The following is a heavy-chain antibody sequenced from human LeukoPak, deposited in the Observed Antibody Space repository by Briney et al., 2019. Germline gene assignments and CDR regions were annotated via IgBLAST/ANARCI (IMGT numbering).Heavy chain of an antibody. V-gene: IGHV1-69*02. J-gene: IGHJ4*02. CDR3: AVSREAGGSLDY. Sequence: GASVKVSCKASGGTFSNYNINWARQAPGQGLEWMGRIISMASETNYAQEFQGKVTITADKSTSTTYMEQSSLRSEDTAVYYCAVSREAGGSLDYWGQGTLVTVSS. D-gene: IGHD2-15*01. CDR1: GGTFSNYN. CDR2: IISMASET.